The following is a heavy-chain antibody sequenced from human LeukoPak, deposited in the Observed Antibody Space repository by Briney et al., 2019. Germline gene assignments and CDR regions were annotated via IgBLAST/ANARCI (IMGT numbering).Heavy chain of an antibody. CDR3: ARVNSALVVSLEGSWAGSLGFDH. CDR1: KFTFSNYT. J-gene: IGHJ4*02. CDR2: ISGSSRYI. D-gene: IGHD3-3*01. V-gene: IGHV3-21*06. Sequence: PGGSLRLSCAASKFTFSNYTLTWVRQSPGKGLDWVSSISGSSRYIHYSGSVKGRFTISRDNAKNSLYLQMDSLTADDTAVYYCARVNSALVVSLEGSWAGSLGFDHWGQGTLVTVSS.